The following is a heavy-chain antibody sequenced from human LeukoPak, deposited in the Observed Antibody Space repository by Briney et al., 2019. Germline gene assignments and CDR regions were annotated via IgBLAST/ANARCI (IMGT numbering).Heavy chain of an antibody. CDR1: GFTVSSNY. CDR3: ATPQGVPAATPGGLGY. Sequence: PGGSLRLSCAASGFTVSSNYMSWVRQAPGKGLEWVSVIYSGGSTYYADSVKGRFTISRDNSKNTLYLQMNSLRAEDTAVYYCATPQGVPAATPGGLGYWGQGTLVTVSS. J-gene: IGHJ4*02. D-gene: IGHD2-2*01. V-gene: IGHV3-53*01. CDR2: IYSGGST.